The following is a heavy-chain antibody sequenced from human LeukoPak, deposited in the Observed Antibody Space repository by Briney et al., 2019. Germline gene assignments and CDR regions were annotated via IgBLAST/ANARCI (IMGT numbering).Heavy chain of an antibody. CDR3: ARLDGDYYDSSGYHTLFDY. CDR1: GFTFSSYA. J-gene: IGHJ4*02. Sequence: SGGSLRLSCAASGFTFSSYAMHWVRQAPGKGLEWVSSISSSSSYIYYADSVKGRFTISRDNAKNSLYLQMNSLRAEDTAVYHCARLDGDYYDSSGYHTLFDYWGQGTLVTVSS. V-gene: IGHV3-21*01. CDR2: ISSSSSYI. D-gene: IGHD3-22*01.